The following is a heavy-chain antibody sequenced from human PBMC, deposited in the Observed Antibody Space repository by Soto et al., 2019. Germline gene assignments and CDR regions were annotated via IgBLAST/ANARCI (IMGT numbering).Heavy chain of an antibody. Sequence: EVQLVETGGGLIQPGGSLRLSCAASGFSISSNYVNWVRQAPGKGLEWVSLLYSGGTSYYADSVKGRFTISRDNSKNTLFLQMNRLKTEDTAVYYCARGQQVSTIRGVQGFDYWGQGTLVTVSS. J-gene: IGHJ4*02. D-gene: IGHD3-10*01. CDR3: ARGQQVSTIRGVQGFDY. V-gene: IGHV3-53*02. CDR2: LYSGGTS. CDR1: GFSISSNY.